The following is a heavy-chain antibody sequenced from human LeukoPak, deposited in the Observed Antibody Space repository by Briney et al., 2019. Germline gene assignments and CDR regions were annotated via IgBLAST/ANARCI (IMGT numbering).Heavy chain of an antibody. CDR2: LYYSGST. D-gene: IGHD3-10*01. Sequence: SETLSLTCTVSGASISSYYWSWIRQPRGQGLEWIAYLYYSGSTNYNPSLKSRVTMSADTSKNRFSLKLNSVTAADTAVYYCARGKDYSVSGSLTGGYYFDYRGRGTLGTVSS. V-gene: IGHV4-59*01. J-gene: IGHJ4*02. CDR1: GASISSYY. CDR3: ARGKDYSVSGSLTGGYYFDY.